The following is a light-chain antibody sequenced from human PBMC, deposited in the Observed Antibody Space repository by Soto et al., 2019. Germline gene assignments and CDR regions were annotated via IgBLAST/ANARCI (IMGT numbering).Light chain of an antibody. CDR2: DTS. CDR3: QQRSVWPWT. Sequence: EIVLTQSPATLSSSPWGRATLSCRASQSVNNYLAWYQQKPGQAPRLLIYDTSDRASGIPARFSGSGSGTDFTLTISSLEPEDFAVFYCQQRSVWPWTFGQGTKVDIK. V-gene: IGKV3-11*01. CDR1: QSVNNY. J-gene: IGKJ1*01.